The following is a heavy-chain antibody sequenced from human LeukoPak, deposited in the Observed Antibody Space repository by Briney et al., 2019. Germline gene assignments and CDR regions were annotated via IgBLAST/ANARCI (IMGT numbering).Heavy chain of an antibody. J-gene: IGHJ4*02. Sequence: GASVKVSCKVSGYTLTELSMHWVRQAPGKGLEWMGGFDPEDGETIYAQKFQGRVTMTEDTSTDTAYMELSSLRSEDTAVYYCATRARFWSGYYFDYWGQGTLVTVSS. CDR2: FDPEDGET. CDR1: GYTLTELS. V-gene: IGHV1-24*01. CDR3: ATRARFWSGYYFDY. D-gene: IGHD3-3*01.